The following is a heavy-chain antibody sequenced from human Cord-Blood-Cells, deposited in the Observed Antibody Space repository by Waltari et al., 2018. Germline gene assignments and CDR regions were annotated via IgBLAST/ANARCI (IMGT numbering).Heavy chain of an antibody. CDR3: ASSRRTGYSSGWYDY. V-gene: IGHV1-69*01. Sequence: QAPGQGLEWMGGIIPIFGTANYAQKFQGRVTITADESTSTAYMELSSLRSEDTAVYYCASSRRTGYSSGWYDYWGQGTLVTVSS. J-gene: IGHJ4*02. D-gene: IGHD6-19*01. CDR2: IIPIFGTA.